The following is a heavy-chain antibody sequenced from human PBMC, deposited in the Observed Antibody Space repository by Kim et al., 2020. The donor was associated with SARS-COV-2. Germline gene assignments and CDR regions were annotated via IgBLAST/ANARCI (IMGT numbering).Heavy chain of an antibody. Sequence: SETLSLTCTVSGGSISSSSYYWGWIRQPPGKGLEWIGSIYYSGSTYYNPSLKSRVTISVDTSKNQFSLKLSSVTAADTAVYYCASYEEDGYKPIDFDYWGQGTLVTVSS. D-gene: IGHD5-12*01. J-gene: IGHJ4*02. CDR2: IYYSGST. CDR3: ASYEEDGYKPIDFDY. V-gene: IGHV4-39*01. CDR1: GGSISSSSYY.